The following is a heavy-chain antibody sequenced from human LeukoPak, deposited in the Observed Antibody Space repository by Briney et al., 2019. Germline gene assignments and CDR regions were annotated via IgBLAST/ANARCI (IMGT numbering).Heavy chain of an antibody. J-gene: IGHJ4*02. Sequence: LETLSLTCTVSGGSISNYYWSWTRQPPGRGLEWIGYIYYSGNTNYNPSLKSRVTMSVDTSMNQFSLRLNSVTAADTAVYYCARVGSGGLLDYWGQGTLVTVSS. D-gene: IGHD3-16*01. CDR3: ARVGSGGLLDY. V-gene: IGHV4-59*01. CDR1: GGSISNYY. CDR2: IYYSGNT.